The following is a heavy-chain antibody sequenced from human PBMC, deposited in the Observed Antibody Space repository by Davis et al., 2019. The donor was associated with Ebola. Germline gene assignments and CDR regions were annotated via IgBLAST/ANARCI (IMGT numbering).Heavy chain of an antibody. D-gene: IGHD3-10*01. Sequence: ASVKVSCKASGYTFTSYDINWVRQAPGQGLEWMGWMNPNSGNTDYAQKFQGRVTMTRNTSISTAYMELSSLRSEDTAMYYCARAPTWSQINYYCFDYWGQGTLVTVSS. CDR2: MNPNSGNT. CDR1: GYTFTSYD. J-gene: IGHJ4*02. V-gene: IGHV1-8*01. CDR3: ARAPTWSQINYYCFDY.